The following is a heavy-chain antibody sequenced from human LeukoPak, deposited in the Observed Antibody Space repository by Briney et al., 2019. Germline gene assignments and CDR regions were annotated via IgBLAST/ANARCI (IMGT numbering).Heavy chain of an antibody. J-gene: IGHJ4*02. CDR3: ARGAPFDY. CDR1: GFTVSSNY. Sequence: GGSLRLSCAASGFTVSSNYMSWVRRAPGKGLEWVSVIYSGGTTYYVDSLKGRFTISRDNPKNTLYLLMNSLRAEYTAVYYCARGAPFDYWGQGTMVTVAS. V-gene: IGHV3-53*01. CDR2: IYSGGTT.